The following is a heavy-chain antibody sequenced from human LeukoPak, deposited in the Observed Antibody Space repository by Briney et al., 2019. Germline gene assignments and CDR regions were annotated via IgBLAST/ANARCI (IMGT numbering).Heavy chain of an antibody. Sequence: SETLSLTCAVSDGSISSSYWWSWVRQPPGKGLEWIGEIYHSGSTNYNPSLKSRVTISVDKSENQFSLKLSSVTAADTAVYYCARVRFGELNYWGQGTLVTVSS. J-gene: IGHJ4*02. D-gene: IGHD3-10*01. V-gene: IGHV4-4*02. CDR1: DGSISSSYW. CDR3: ARVRFGELNY. CDR2: IYHSGST.